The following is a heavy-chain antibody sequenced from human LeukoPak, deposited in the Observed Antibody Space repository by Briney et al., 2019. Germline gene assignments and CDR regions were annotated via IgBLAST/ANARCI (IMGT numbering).Heavy chain of an antibody. CDR2: IYHSGST. CDR1: GGSISSGGYS. Sequence: SETLSLTCAVSGGSISSGGYSWSWIRQPPGKGLEWIGYIYHSGSTYYNPSLKSRVTISVDRSKNQFSLKLCSVTAADTAVYYCARGTRFLAMNYYYYGMDVWGQGTTVTVSS. D-gene: IGHD3-3*01. J-gene: IGHJ6*02. CDR3: ARGTRFLAMNYYYYGMDV. V-gene: IGHV4-30-2*01.